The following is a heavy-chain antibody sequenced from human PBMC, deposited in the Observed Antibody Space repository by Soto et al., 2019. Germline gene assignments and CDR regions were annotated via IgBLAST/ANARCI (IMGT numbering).Heavy chain of an antibody. D-gene: IGHD2-2*03. J-gene: IGHJ4*02. CDR3: AKMEGMDPWAYSFVY. CDR1: GFTFSDFA. V-gene: IGHV3-23*01. CDR2: IYGGGNGP. Sequence: EVQVLESGGGLVQPGGSLRLSCAATGFTFSDFAMSWVRQAPGKGLEWVSRIYGGGNGPHYADSVKGRVTISRDNSKNKLYLQMNSLRAEDTAVYYCAKMEGMDPWAYSFVYGGQGTLVTVSS.